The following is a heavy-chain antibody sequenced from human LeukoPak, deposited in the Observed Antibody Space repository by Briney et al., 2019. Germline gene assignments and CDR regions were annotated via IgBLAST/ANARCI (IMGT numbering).Heavy chain of an antibody. CDR2: IHYSGNT. CDR3: VAGGDGMATILAEY. V-gene: IGHV4-59*08. CDR1: GGSISSYY. Sequence: SETLSLTCTVSGGSISSYYWSWIRQPPGKGLEXXGYIHYSGNTNYNPSFKSRVTISLDTSRKQLSLKLRFVTAADTAVYYCVAGGDGMATILAEYWGQGTLVTVSS. D-gene: IGHD5-24*01. J-gene: IGHJ4*02.